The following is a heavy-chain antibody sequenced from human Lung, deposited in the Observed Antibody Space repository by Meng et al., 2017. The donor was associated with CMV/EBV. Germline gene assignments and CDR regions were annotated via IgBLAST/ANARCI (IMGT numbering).Heavy chain of an antibody. CDR2: MNPNSGNT. Sequence: ASXXVSXKASGYTFTTYDINWVRQATGQGLEWMGWMNPNSGNTGYAQKFQGRVTLTRVTSISTAYMELSSLTSDDTAVYYCARTRIEVEPDGRKIKYYNYGMDVWXQETTFTVSS. D-gene: IGHD2-2*01. V-gene: IGHV1-8*01. CDR1: GYTFTTYD. CDR3: ARTRIEVEPDGRKIKYYNYGMDV. J-gene: IGHJ6*02.